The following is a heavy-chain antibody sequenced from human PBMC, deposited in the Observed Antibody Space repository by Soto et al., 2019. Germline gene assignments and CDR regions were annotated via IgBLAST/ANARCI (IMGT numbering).Heavy chain of an antibody. CDR2: IYYSGST. CDR1: GGSISSSSYY. Sequence: SETLSLTCTVSGGSISSSSYYWGWIRQPPGKGLEWIGSIYYSGSTYYNPSLKSRVTISVDTSKNQFSLKLSSVTAADTAVYYCASAVGDSGYGFDYWGQGTLVTVSS. CDR3: ASAVGDSGYGFDY. D-gene: IGHD5-12*01. V-gene: IGHV4-39*01. J-gene: IGHJ4*02.